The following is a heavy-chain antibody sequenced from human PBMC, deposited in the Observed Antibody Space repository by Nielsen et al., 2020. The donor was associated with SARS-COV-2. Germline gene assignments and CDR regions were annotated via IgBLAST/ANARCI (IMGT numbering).Heavy chain of an antibody. J-gene: IGHJ4*02. CDR2: ISSSRSYT. V-gene: IGHV3-11*06. Sequence: GESLKISCAASGFTFSDYYMSWIRQAPGKGLEWVSYISSSRSYTNYADSVKGRFTISRDNAKNSLYLQMNSLRAEDTAVYYCTRVQYCSSSSCYGGFGYWGQGTLVTVSS. CDR3: TRVQYCSSSSCYGGFGY. CDR1: GFTFSDYY. D-gene: IGHD2-2*01.